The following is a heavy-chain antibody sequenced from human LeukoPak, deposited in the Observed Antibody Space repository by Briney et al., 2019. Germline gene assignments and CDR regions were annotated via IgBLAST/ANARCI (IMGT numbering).Heavy chain of an antibody. D-gene: IGHD6-6*01. V-gene: IGHV3-7*01. CDR3: AKTNSSSYQGDYYYYYMDV. CDR2: IKQDGSEK. Sequence: GGSLRLSCAASGFTFSSYSMNWVRQAPGKGLEWVANIKQDGSEKYYVDSVKGRFTISRDNAKNSLYLQMNSLRAEDTAVYYCAKTNSSSYQGDYYYYYMDVWGKGTTVTVSS. CDR1: GFTFSSYS. J-gene: IGHJ6*03.